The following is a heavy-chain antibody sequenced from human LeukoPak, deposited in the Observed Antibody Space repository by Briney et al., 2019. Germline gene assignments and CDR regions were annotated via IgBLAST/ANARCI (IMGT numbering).Heavy chain of an antibody. CDR1: EFIFSNYN. CDR3: ARDQSYYDILTGDPLIDY. V-gene: IGHV3-21*01. Sequence: GGSLRLSCAASEFIFSNYNMNWVRQAPGKGLEWVSAISNDGRYIYYADSVKGRFTISRDNAKNSLYLQMSSLRAEDTAVYYCARDQSYYDILTGDPLIDYWGQGTLVTVSS. J-gene: IGHJ4*02. CDR2: ISNDGRYI. D-gene: IGHD3-9*01.